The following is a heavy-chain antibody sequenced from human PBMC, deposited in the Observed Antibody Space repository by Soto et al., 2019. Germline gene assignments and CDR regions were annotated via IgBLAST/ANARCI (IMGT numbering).Heavy chain of an antibody. Sequence: QVQLQESGPGLVKPSETLSLTCTVSGGSISSYYWSWIRQPPGKGLEWIGYIYYSGSTSYNPSLKSRVTISVDTSKNQFSLKLSSVTAADTAVYYCARQWRVADAFDIWGQGTMVTVSS. J-gene: IGHJ3*02. D-gene: IGHD3-3*01. V-gene: IGHV4-59*08. CDR2: IYYSGST. CDR3: ARQWRVADAFDI. CDR1: GGSISSYY.